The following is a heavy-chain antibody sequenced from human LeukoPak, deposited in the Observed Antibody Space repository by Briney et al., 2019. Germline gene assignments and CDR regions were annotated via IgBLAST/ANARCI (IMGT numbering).Heavy chain of an antibody. J-gene: IGHJ4*02. CDR1: GFSFSSFG. D-gene: IGHD2-21*02. Sequence: GGSLRLSCAVSGFSFSSFGVIWVRQAPGKGLEWLASISGSGDFIYYADSVKGRFTISKDNTKNSVHLQLTSLRAEDTAVYYCARDSEAYCGGDCYFYFDYWGQGTRVTVSS. CDR2: ISGSGDFI. V-gene: IGHV3-21*01. CDR3: ARDSEAYCGGDCYFYFDY.